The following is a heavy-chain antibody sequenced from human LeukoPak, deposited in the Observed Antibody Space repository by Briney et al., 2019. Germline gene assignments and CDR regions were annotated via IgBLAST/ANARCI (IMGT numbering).Heavy chain of an antibody. V-gene: IGHV4-34*01. CDR3: ARTTVGFFDY. Sequence: KSSETLSLTCAVYGGSFSGYYWSWIRQPPGKGLEWIGEINHSGSTNYNPSLKSRVTISVDTSKNQFSLKLSSVTAADTAVYYCARTTVGFFDYWGQGTLVTVSS. D-gene: IGHD4-17*01. CDR2: INHSGST. J-gene: IGHJ4*02. CDR1: GGSFSGYY.